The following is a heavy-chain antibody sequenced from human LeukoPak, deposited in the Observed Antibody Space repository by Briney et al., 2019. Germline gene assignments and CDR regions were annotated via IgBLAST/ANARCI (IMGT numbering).Heavy chain of an antibody. D-gene: IGHD3-10*01. CDR3: AKDSLGSGSYYTY. CDR1: GFTFSSYS. CDR2: ISSSSSYI. Sequence: GGSLRLSCAASGFTFSSYSMNWVRQAPGKGLEWVSSISSSSSYIYYADSVKGRFTISRDNAKNSLYLQMNSLRAEDAAVYYCAKDSLGSGSYYTYWGQGTLVTVSS. V-gene: IGHV3-21*04. J-gene: IGHJ4*02.